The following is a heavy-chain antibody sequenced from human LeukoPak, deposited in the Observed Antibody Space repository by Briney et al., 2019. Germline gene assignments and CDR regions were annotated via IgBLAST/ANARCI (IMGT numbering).Heavy chain of an antibody. D-gene: IGHD3-10*01. CDR3: ASDYYGSGSPHFMDV. CDR2: INHSGST. J-gene: IGHJ6*02. CDR1: GGSFSGYY. V-gene: IGHV4-34*01. Sequence: SETLSLTCAVYGGSFSGYYWSWIRQPPGKGLEWIGEINHSGSTNYNPSLKSRVTISVDTSKNQFSLKLSSVTAADTAVYYCASDYYGSGSPHFMDVWGQGTTVTVSS.